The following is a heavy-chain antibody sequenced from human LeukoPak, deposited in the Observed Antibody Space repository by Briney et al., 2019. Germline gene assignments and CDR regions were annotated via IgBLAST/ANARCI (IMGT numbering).Heavy chain of an antibody. D-gene: IGHD3-3*01. CDR3: ARDRFDYGMDV. J-gene: IGHJ6*02. V-gene: IGHV3-7*01. CDR2: IKQDGSEK. CDR1: GFTFSSYW. Sequence: GGSLRLSCAASGFTFSSYWMSWVRQAPGKGLEWVANIKQDGSEKYYVDSMKGRFTISRDNAKNSLYLQMNSLRDEDTAVYYCARDRFDYGMDVWGQGTTVTVSS.